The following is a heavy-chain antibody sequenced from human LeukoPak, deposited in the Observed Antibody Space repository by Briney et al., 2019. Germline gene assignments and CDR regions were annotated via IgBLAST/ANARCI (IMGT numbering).Heavy chain of an antibody. Sequence: ASVKVSCKASGYTFSSLCITWVRQAPGQGLEWMGWISAYTGIANYAQKLQGRVTMTTDTSTNTAYMELGSLRSDDTAVYYCARYRLTDSPINWFDPWGQGTLVTVSS. J-gene: IGHJ5*02. CDR2: ISAYTGIA. CDR3: ARYRLTDSPINWFDP. D-gene: IGHD1-14*01. CDR1: GYTFSSLC. V-gene: IGHV1-18*01.